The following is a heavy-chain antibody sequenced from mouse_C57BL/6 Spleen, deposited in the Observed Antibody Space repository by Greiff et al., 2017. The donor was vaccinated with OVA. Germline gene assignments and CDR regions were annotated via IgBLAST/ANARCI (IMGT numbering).Heavy chain of an antibody. Sequence: VQLQQPGAELVKPGASVKLSCKASGYTFTSYWMHWVKQRPGQGLEWIGMIHPNSGSTNYNEKFKSKATLTVDKSSSTAYLQLSSLPSEDSAVDDCARWDSMDYWGQGTSLTVSS. CDR2: IHPNSGST. CDR1: GYTFTSYW. D-gene: IGHD4-1*01. J-gene: IGHJ2*02. V-gene: IGHV1-64*01. CDR3: ARWDSMDY.